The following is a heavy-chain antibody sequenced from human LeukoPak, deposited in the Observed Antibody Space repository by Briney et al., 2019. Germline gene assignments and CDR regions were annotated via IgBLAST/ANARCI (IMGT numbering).Heavy chain of an antibody. CDR3: ARSLPGTAAFDC. V-gene: IGHV3-64*01. Sequence: PGGSLRLSCAASGFTFSNYGMHWVRQAPGKGLEYVSAVSSNGGSTYYANSVKGRFSISRDNSKNTLYLQMGSLRAEDMAVYYCARSLPGTAAFDCWGQGTLVTVSS. CDR2: VSSNGGST. J-gene: IGHJ4*02. CDR1: GFTFSNYG. D-gene: IGHD6-13*01.